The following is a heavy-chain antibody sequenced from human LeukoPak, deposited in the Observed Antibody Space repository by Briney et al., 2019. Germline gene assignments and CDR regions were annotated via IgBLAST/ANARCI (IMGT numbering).Heavy chain of an antibody. CDR1: GGSFSGYY. J-gene: IGHJ4*02. CDR2: INHSGST. Sequence: SETLSLTCAVYGGSFSGYYWSWIRQPPGKGLEWIGEINHSGSTNYNPSLKSRVTISVDTSKNQFSLKLSSVTAADTAVYYCARDLLLWFGELSDYFDYWGQGTLVTVSS. CDR3: ARDLLLWFGELSDYFDY. V-gene: IGHV4-34*01. D-gene: IGHD3-10*01.